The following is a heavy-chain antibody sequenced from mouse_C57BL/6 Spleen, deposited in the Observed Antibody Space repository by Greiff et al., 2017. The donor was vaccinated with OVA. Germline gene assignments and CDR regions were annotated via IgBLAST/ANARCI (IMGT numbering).Heavy chain of an antibody. J-gene: IGHJ1*03. D-gene: IGHD1-2*01. CDR1: GFNFKNTY. CDR3: ARWGTTAGFDV. CDR2: IDPANGNT. Sequence: VQLQQSVAELVRPGASVKLSCTASGFNFKNTYMHWVKQRPEQGLEWIGRIDPANGNTKYATKFQGKATITADTSSNTAYLQLSSLTSEDTAIYYCARWGTTAGFDVWGTGTTVTVSS. V-gene: IGHV14-3*01.